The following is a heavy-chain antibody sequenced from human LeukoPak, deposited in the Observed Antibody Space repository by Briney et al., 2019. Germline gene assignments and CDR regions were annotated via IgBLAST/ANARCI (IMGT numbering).Heavy chain of an antibody. J-gene: IGHJ4*02. V-gene: IGHV3-30*04. D-gene: IGHD6-19*01. CDR2: ISYDGSNK. CDR1: GFTFSSYA. CDR3: AREAVAGHFDY. Sequence: GGSLRLSCAASGFTFSSYAMHWVRQAPGKGLEWVAVISYDGSNKYYADSVKGRFTISRDNSKNTLYLQMNSLRAEDTAVYYCAREAVAGHFDYWGQGTLVTVSS.